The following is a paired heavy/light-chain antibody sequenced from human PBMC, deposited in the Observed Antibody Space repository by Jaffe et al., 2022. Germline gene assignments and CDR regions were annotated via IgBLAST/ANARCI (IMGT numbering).Heavy chain of an antibody. CDR2: IYPGDSDT. CDR1: GYSFTTYW. V-gene: IGHV5-51*01. Sequence: EVQLVQSGAEVKKPGESLKISCKGSGYSFTTYWIGWVRQMPGKGLEWMGIIYPGDSDTRYSPSFQGQVTLSADKSISTAYLQWSSVKASDTAMYYCVRQEDRSKRDYYYMDVWGKGTTVTVSS. CDR3: VRQEDRSKRDYYYMDV. J-gene: IGHJ6*03.
Light chain of an antibody. CDR1: SSNIGNNY. CDR2: GNN. J-gene: IGLJ2*01. CDR3: GTWDSSLSGWVV. Sequence: QSVLTQPPSVSAAPGQKVTISCSGSSSNIGNNYVSWYQQLPGTAPKLLIYGNNKRPSGIPDRFSGSKSGTSATLGITGLQTGDEADYYCGTWDSSLSGWVVFGGGTKLTVL. V-gene: IGLV1-51*01.